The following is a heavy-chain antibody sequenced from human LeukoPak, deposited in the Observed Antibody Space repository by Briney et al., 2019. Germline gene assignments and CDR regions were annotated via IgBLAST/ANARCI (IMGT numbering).Heavy chain of an antibody. J-gene: IGHJ4*02. CDR2: IWYDGSNK. CDR3: ARAGLATSPWGFDY. CDR1: GFTFSSYG. D-gene: IGHD5-24*01. Sequence: GGSLRLSCAASGFTFSSYGMHWVRQAPGKGLEGVAVIWYDGSNKYYADSVKGRFTISRDNSKNTLYLQMNSLRAEDTAVYYCARAGLATSPWGFDYWGQGTLVTVSS. V-gene: IGHV3-33*01.